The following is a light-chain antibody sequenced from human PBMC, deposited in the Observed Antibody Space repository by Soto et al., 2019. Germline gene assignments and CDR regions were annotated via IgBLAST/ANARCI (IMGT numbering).Light chain of an antibody. V-gene: IGKV3D-15*01. CDR2: GAS. CDR1: QSVSSN. CDR3: QQYNTWPPGIT. J-gene: IGKJ4*01. Sequence: ETVMTQSPATLSVSPGERATISCRASQSVSSNLAWYQQKPGQPPRLLIYGASARATGIPARFSGSGSGTEFTLTISSPQSEDFAMYYCQQYNTWPPGITFRGGTKVQIK.